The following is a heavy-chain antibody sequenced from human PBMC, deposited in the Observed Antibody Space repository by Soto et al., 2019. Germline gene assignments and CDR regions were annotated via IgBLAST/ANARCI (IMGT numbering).Heavy chain of an antibody. J-gene: IGHJ6*02. CDR2: MDSDGSMT. Sequence: GGSLGLSCAAAGFTFSNYWMDWVRQTPGKGLVWVSHMDSDGSMTTYADSVKGRFTISRDNAKNTLYLQMYSLRVEDTAVYYCAREYYGMDVWGQGTTVTVSS. CDR3: AREYYGMDV. CDR1: GFTFSNYW. V-gene: IGHV3-74*01.